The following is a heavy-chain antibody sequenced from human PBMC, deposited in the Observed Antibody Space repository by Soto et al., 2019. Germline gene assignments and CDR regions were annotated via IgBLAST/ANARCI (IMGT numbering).Heavy chain of an antibody. V-gene: IGHV3-23*01. J-gene: IGHJ6*02. CDR3: AKVGSGSGSYYNVGIYYYGMDV. CDR1: GFTFSSYA. Sequence: GGSLRLSCAASGFTFSSYAMSWVRQAPGKGLEWVSAISGSGGSTYYADSVKGRFTISRDNSKNTLYLQMNSLRAEDTAVYYCAKVGSGSGSYYNVGIYYYGMDVWGQGTTVTVSS. CDR2: ISGSGGST. D-gene: IGHD3-10*01.